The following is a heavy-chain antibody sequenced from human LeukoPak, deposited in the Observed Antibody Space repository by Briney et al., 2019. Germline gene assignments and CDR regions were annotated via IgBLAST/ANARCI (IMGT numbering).Heavy chain of an antibody. CDR1: GYTFTGYY. CDR3: ARDRTVGAPPLSAFDL. D-gene: IGHD1-26*01. V-gene: IGHV1-2*02. CDR2: INPNSGGT. J-gene: IGHJ3*01. Sequence: ASVKVSCKASGYTFTGYYMHWVRQAPGQGLEWMGWINPNSGGTNYAQKFQGRVTMTRDTSISTAYMDLNSLRSEDTAVYYCARDRTVGAPPLSAFDLWGQGTMVTVSS.